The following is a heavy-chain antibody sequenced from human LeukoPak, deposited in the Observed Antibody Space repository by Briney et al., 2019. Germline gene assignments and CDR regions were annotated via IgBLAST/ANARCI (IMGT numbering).Heavy chain of an antibody. CDR3: ARVGFGVVIIPYYYYYMDV. Sequence: GGSLRLSCAASGFTLSSYAMSWVRQGPGKGLEWVSAISVSGNTYHADSVKGRFTISRDNAKNSLYLQMNSLRAEDTAVYYCARVGFGVVIIPYYYYYMDVWGKGTTVTVSS. J-gene: IGHJ6*03. CDR2: ISVSGNT. D-gene: IGHD3-3*01. CDR1: GFTLSSYA. V-gene: IGHV3-23*01.